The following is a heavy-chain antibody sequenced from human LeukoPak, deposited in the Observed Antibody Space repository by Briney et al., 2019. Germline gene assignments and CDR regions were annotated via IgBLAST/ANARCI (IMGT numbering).Heavy chain of an antibody. CDR1: GFTFSSYG. D-gene: IGHD3-9*01. V-gene: IGHV3-30*18. Sequence: GGSLRLSCAASGFTFSSYGMHWVRQAPGKGLEWVAVISYDGSNKYYADSVKGRFTISRDSSKNTLYLQMNSLRAEDTAVYYCAKDRLTIFYYFDYWGQGTPVTVSS. J-gene: IGHJ4*02. CDR3: AKDRLTIFYYFDY. CDR2: ISYDGSNK.